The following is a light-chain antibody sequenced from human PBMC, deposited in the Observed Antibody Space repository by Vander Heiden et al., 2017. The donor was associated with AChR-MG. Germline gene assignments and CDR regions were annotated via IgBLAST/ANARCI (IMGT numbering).Light chain of an antibody. CDR2: GNS. V-gene: IGLV1-40*01. CDR3: QSYDSSLRGV. CDR1: SSNIGAGYD. J-gene: IGLJ3*02. Sequence: QPALTQPPSVSGAPGQRVTIPCTGSSSNIGAGYDVHWYQQLPGTAPKLLIYGNSNRPSGVPDRFSGSKSGTSASLAITGLQAEDEADYYCQSYDSSLRGVFGGGTKLTVL.